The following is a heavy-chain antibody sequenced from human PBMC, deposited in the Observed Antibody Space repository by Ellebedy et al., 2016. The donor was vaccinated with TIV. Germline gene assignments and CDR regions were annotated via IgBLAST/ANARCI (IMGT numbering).Heavy chain of an antibody. CDR3: VRGGATFDC. V-gene: IGHV3-7*01. Sequence: GESLKISXAASGFTFSDYWMSWARQAPGKGLEWVTNIKKDGSEKNYVDSVKGRFTISRDNAKNSLYLQMNSLRTEDTAMYYCVRGGATFDCWGQGTLVTVSS. D-gene: IGHD3-16*01. J-gene: IGHJ4*02. CDR2: IKKDGSEK. CDR1: GFTFSDYW.